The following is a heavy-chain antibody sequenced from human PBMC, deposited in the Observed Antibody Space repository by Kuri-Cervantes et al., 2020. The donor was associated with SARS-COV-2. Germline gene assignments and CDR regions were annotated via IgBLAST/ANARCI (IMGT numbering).Heavy chain of an antibody. V-gene: IGHV3-33*08. Sequence: GESLKISRAASGFTFSSYAMHWVRQAPGKGLEWVAVIWYDGSNKYYADSVKGRFTISRDNSKNTLYLQMNSLRAEDTAVYYCAREEDGYYYYAMDVWGQGTTVTVSS. CDR2: IWYDGSNK. CDR1: GFTFSSYA. CDR3: AREEDGYYYYAMDV. J-gene: IGHJ6*02. D-gene: IGHD2-15*01.